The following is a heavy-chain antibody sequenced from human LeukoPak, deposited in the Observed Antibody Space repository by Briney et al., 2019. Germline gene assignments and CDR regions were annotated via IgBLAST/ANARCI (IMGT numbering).Heavy chain of an antibody. CDR2: ISIGGAA. V-gene: IGHV3-53*01. CDR3: AGVRSDNSGWYEFDY. CDR1: GFTVSTNY. D-gene: IGHD6-19*01. Sequence: GGSLRLSCAASGFTVSTNYMSWVRQVSGEGLEFVSLISIGGAADYADSVKGRFTLSSDNSKNTLYLQMDSLRAEDTAIYYCAGVRSDNSGWYEFDYWGLGTLVTLSS. J-gene: IGHJ4*02.